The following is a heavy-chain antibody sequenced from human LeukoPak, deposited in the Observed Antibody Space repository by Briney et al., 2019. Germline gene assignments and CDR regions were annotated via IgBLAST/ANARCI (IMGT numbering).Heavy chain of an antibody. CDR3: ARLLDDVTTFDY. CDR2: IKQDESEK. D-gene: IGHD4-11*01. Sequence: HPGGSLRLSCAASGFTFSSYEMNWVRQAPGEGLEWVASIKQDESEKYYMDSVKGRFTSSRDNAKNSLFLQMSSLRAEDTAVYYCARLLDDVTTFDYWGQGTLVTVSS. V-gene: IGHV3-7*01. J-gene: IGHJ4*02. CDR1: GFTFSSYE.